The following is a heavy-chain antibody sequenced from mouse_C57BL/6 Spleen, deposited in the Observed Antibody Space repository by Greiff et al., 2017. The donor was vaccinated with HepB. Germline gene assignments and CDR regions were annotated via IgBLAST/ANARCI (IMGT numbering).Heavy chain of an antibody. CDR2: ISYDGSN. CDR1: GYSITSGYY. D-gene: IGHD2-5*01. V-gene: IGHV3-6*01. CDR3: ARSYSNYERDYAMDY. J-gene: IGHJ4*01. Sequence: EVQVVESGPGLVKPSQSLSLTCSVTGYSITSGYYWNWIRQFPGNKLEWMGYISYDGSNNYNPSLKNRISITRDTSKNQFFLKLNSVTTEDTATYYCARSYSNYERDYAMDYWGQGTSVTVSS.